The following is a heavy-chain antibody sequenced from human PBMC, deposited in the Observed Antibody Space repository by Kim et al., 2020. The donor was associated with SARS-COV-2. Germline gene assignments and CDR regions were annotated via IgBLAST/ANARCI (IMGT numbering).Heavy chain of an antibody. J-gene: IGHJ4*02. V-gene: IGHV4-30-2*04. D-gene: IGHD2-2*01. Sequence: FYHPSLKSRVTISVDTSKNQFSLKLSSVTAADTAVYYCARVSLVPKSFDYWGQGTLVTVSS. CDR3: ARVSLVPKSFDY.